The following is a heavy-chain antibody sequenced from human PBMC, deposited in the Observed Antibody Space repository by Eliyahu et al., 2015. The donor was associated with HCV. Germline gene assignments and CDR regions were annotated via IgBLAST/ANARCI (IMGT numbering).Heavy chain of an antibody. CDR3: ARDMGRPQSDY. CDR1: GFTSSSNY. CDR2: IYSGGST. Sequence: EVQLVESGGGLVQPGGSLRLSCAASGFTSSSNYMSWVRXAPGKGLEWVSVIYSGGSTYYADSVKGRFTISRDNSKNTLYLQMNSLRAEDTAVYYCARDMGRPQSDYWGQGTLVTVSS. D-gene: IGHD3-10*01. J-gene: IGHJ4*02. V-gene: IGHV3-66*01.